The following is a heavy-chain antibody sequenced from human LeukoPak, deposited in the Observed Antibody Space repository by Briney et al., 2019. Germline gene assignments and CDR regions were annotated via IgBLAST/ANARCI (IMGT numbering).Heavy chain of an antibody. J-gene: IGHJ3*02. CDR1: GFTFSTYA. Sequence: GGSLRPSCEASGFTFSTYAMHWVRQAPGKGLEWVALISHDGSDKNYADSVKGRFTISRDNSKNTLYLQMNSLRAEDTAVYYCARDPVRGALDGFDIWGQGTMVTVSS. D-gene: IGHD3-10*01. CDR3: ARDPVRGALDGFDI. V-gene: IGHV3-30*03. CDR2: ISHDGSDK.